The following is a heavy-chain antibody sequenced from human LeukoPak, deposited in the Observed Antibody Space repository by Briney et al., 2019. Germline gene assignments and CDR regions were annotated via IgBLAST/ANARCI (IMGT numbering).Heavy chain of an antibody. CDR1: GFTFSSYS. Sequence: GGSLRLSCAASGFTFSSYSLHWVRQAPGKGLEWVAHVASDGSYKWYADSVRGRFTISRDNSKNTLFLQMNSLGAEDTGVYYCARDADWSPFYWGRGTLVTVSS. CDR3: ARDADWSPFY. V-gene: IGHV3-30*04. J-gene: IGHJ4*02. D-gene: IGHD3/OR15-3a*01. CDR2: VASDGSYK.